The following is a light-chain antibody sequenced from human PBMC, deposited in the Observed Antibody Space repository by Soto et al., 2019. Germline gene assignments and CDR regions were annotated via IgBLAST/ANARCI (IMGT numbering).Light chain of an antibody. CDR2: AAS. CDR1: QSISSY. J-gene: IGKJ5*01. CDR3: QQSYSTPLT. Sequence: MTQAPSSLSASLGDRVTITCRASQSISSYLNWYQQKPGKAPKLLIYAASSLQSGVPSRFSGSGSGTDFTLTISSLQPEDFATYYCQQSYSTPLTFGQRRRLEI. V-gene: IGKV1-39*01.